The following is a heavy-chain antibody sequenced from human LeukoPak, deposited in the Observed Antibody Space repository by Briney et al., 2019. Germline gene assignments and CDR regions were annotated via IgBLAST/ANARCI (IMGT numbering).Heavy chain of an antibody. V-gene: IGHV3-53*01. CDR1: GFTVTTKT. Sequence: GGSLRLSCAAYGFTVTTKTMAWVRQAPGRGLEWVSVFYSPGSTYYADSVHGRFTISTDTSLNTLFLQMNSLRVEDTAVYYCASARESCIGSTCYEYFHHWGQGTPLRVSS. CDR2: FYSPGST. D-gene: IGHD3-22*01. CDR3: ASARESCIGSTCYEYFHH. J-gene: IGHJ1*01.